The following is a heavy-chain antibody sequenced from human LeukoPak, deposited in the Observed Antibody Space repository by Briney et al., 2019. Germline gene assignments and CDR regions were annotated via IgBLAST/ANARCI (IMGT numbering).Heavy chain of an antibody. D-gene: IGHD2-2*01. CDR3: ASTTSLPYCSSTSGHSYYFDY. J-gene: IGHJ4*02. CDR1: GGSISSGDYY. V-gene: IGHV4-30-4*08. CDR2: IYYSGST. Sequence: PSETLSLTCTVSGGSISSGDYYWSWIRQPPGKGLEWIGYIYYSGSTYYNPSLKSRVTISVDTSKNQFSLKLSSVTAADTAVYYCASTTSLPYCSSTSGHSYYFDYWGQGTLVTVSS.